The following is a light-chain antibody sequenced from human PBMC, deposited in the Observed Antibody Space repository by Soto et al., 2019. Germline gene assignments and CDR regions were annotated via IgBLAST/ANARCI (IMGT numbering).Light chain of an antibody. Sequence: QSVLTQPPSASGTPGQRVTISCSGSSSNIGTNYVYWFQQLPGTAPKLLINRNNERPSGVPDRFSGSKSGTSASLAMSGLRSEDEADYYCAAWDDSLPGRVFGGGTKLTVL. CDR1: SSNIGTNY. CDR2: RNN. V-gene: IGLV1-47*01. CDR3: AAWDDSLPGRV. J-gene: IGLJ2*01.